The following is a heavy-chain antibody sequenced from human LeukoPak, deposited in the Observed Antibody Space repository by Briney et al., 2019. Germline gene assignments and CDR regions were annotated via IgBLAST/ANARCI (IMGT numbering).Heavy chain of an antibody. D-gene: IGHD6-19*01. CDR3: AKDLYSSGYSSGWTAY. J-gene: IGHJ4*02. CDR1: GFTFSSYA. CDR2: ISGSGGST. Sequence: GGSLRLSCAASGFTFSSYAMSWVRQAPGKGLEWVSAISGSGGSTYYADSVKGRFTISRDNSKNTLYLQMNSLRAEDTAVYYCAKDLYSSGYSSGWTAYWGQGTLVTVSS. V-gene: IGHV3-23*01.